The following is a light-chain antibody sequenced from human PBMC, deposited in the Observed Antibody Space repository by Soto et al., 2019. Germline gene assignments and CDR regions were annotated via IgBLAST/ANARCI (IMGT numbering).Light chain of an antibody. CDR3: QHYNSYSEA. CDR2: KAS. J-gene: IGKJ1*01. Sequence: DIQMTQSPSTLSGSVGDRVTITCRASQTISSWLAWYQQKPGKAPKLLIYKASTLKSVVPSRFSGSGSGTECTLTISSLQPDDFATYYCQHYNSYSEAFGQGTKVELK. V-gene: IGKV1-5*03. CDR1: QTISSW.